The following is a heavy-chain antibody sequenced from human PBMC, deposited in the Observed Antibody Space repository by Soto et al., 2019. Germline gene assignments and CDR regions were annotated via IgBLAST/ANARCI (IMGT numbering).Heavy chain of an antibody. V-gene: IGHV3-23*01. Sequence: EVQLLESGGGLVQPGGSLRLSCEASGFSFGSFAMNWVRQGPGKGLEWVSLITRSGDRTYYADSVKGRFTISRDNSKNTLFWQMNTLRAEDTAIYYCAKDLGPRLFRSLEWILPDWGQGTLVTVSS. CDR1: GFSFGSFA. CDR3: AKDLGPRLFRSLEWILPD. D-gene: IGHD3-3*01. CDR2: ITRSGDRT. J-gene: IGHJ4*02.